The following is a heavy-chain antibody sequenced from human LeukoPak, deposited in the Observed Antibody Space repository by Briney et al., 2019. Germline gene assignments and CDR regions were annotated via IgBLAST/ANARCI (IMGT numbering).Heavy chain of an antibody. D-gene: IGHD3-10*01. V-gene: IGHV3-9*01. CDR2: ISWNSGTI. J-gene: IGHJ4*02. CDR1: GFTFSSYS. Sequence: GGSLRLSCAASGFTFSSYSMNWVRQAPGKGLEWVSGISWNSGTIGYADSVKGRFTISRDNAKSSLYLQMNSLRAEDTALYFCVKGFYDGITLVRGVITPFDYWGQGTLVTVSS. CDR3: VKGFYDGITLVRGVITPFDY.